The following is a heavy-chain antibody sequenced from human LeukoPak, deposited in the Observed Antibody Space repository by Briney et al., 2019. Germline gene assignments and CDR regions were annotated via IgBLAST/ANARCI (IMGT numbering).Heavy chain of an antibody. CDR1: GYTFTSYD. J-gene: IGHJ5*02. D-gene: IGHD2-2*01. CDR2: MNPNSGNT. CDR3: ARAHCSSTSCYGTGGIWFDP. V-gene: IGHV1-8*03. Sequence: GASVKVSCKASGYTFTSYDINWVRQATGQGLEWMGWMNPNSGNTGYAQKFQGRVTITRNTSISTAYMGLSSLRSEDTAVYYCARAHCSSTSCYGTGGIWFDPWGQGALVTVSS.